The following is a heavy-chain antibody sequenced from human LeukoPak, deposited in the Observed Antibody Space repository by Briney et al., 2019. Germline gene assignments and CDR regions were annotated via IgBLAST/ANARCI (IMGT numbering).Heavy chain of an antibody. J-gene: IGHJ4*02. V-gene: IGHV3-21*01. Sequence: PGGSLRFSCAAYGLTFSSYSMNWDRQAPGKGLEWVSSISSSSNYIYYADSVKGRFTISRDNAKNSLYLQMNSLRAEDTAVYYCARVPHAMARGVIITEFYFDYWGQGTLVTVSS. D-gene: IGHD3-10*01. CDR3: ARVPHAMARGVIITEFYFDY. CDR2: ISSSSNYI. CDR1: GLTFSSYS.